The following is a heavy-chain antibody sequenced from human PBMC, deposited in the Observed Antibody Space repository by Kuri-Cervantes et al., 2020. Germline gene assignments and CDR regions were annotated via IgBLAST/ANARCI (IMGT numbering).Heavy chain of an antibody. CDR1: GFTISSFS. CDR2: ISYDGNEK. D-gene: IGHD1-26*01. CDR3: ARDGLYSGTYLEYDAFDI. Sequence: LSLTCVGSGFTISSFSMHWVRQGPGKGLEWVALISYDGNEKDYADSVKGRFTISRDNAKNSLYLQMNSLRAEDTALYYCARDGLYSGTYLEYDAFDIWGQGTMVTVSS. V-gene: IGHV3-30-3*01. J-gene: IGHJ3*02.